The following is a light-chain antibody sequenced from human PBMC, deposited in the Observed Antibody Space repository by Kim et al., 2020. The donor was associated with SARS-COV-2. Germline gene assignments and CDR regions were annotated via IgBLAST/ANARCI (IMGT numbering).Light chain of an antibody. CDR2: DAS. CDR1: QSVSSY. V-gene: IGKV3-11*01. Sequence: EIVLTQSPATLSLSPGERATLSCRASQSVSSYLAWYQKKPGQAPRLLIYDASNRATGIPARFSGSGSGTEFSLTISSLESEDFAVYYCQHRSNWPPTFGQGTKVDIK. CDR3: QHRSNWPPT. J-gene: IGKJ1*01.